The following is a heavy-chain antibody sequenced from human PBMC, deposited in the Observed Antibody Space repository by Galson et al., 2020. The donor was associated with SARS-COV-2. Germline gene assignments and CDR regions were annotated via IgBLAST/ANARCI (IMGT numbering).Heavy chain of an antibody. J-gene: IGHJ4*02. CDR3: ARGLGSGKRPLFDY. Sequence: SQASETLSLTCAVYGGSFSGYYWSWIRQPPGKGLGWIGEINHSGSTNYNPSLKSRVTISVDTSKNQFSLKLSSVTAADTAVYYCARGLGSGKRPLFDYWGQGTLVTVSS. CDR2: INHSGST. CDR1: GGSFSGYY. V-gene: IGHV4-34*01. D-gene: IGHD6-19*01.